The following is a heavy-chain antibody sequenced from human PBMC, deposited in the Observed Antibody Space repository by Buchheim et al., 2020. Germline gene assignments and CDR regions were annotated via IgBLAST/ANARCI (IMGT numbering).Heavy chain of an antibody. CDR1: GFTFSNYW. V-gene: IGHV3-74*01. Sequence: EVQVVESGGGLVQPGGSLRLSCAASGFTFSNYWMHWVRQGPGKGLVWVARIIRDGSDTAYADSVNGRFTISRDNAKNTLSLQMNSLIVEDSAVYYCTGDPDCGGGSCNSYHYYGLDVWGQGTT. D-gene: IGHD2-15*01. J-gene: IGHJ6*02. CDR3: TGDPDCGGGSCNSYHYYGLDV. CDR2: IIRDGSDT.